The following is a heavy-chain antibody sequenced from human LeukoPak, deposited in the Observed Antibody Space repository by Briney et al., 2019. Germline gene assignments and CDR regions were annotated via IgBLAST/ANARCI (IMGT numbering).Heavy chain of an antibody. J-gene: IGHJ6*03. CDR1: GYTFTGYY. Sequence: GASVKVSCKASGYTFTGYYMHWVRQAPGQGLEWMGWINPNSGGTNYAQKFQGRVTMTRDTSISTAYMELSRLRSDDTAVYYCARGGRFGELHYYYYYMDVWGKGTTVTVSS. V-gene: IGHV1-2*02. CDR3: ARGGRFGELHYYYYYMDV. CDR2: INPNSGGT. D-gene: IGHD3-10*01.